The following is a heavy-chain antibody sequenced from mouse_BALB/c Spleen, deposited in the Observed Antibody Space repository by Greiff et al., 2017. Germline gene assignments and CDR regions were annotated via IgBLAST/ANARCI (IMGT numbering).Heavy chain of an antibody. J-gene: IGHJ4*01. CDR1: GFSLTSYG. D-gene: IGHD2-10*02. CDR2: IWRGGST. V-gene: IGHV2-5-1*01. CDR3: AKKEYGNYGAMDY. Sequence: QVQLKESGPSLVQPSQSLSITCTVSGFSLTSYGVHWVRQSPGKGLEWLGVIWRGGSTDYNAAFMSRLSITKDNSKSQVFFKMNSLQADDTDIYYCAKKEYGNYGAMDYWGQGTSVTVSS.